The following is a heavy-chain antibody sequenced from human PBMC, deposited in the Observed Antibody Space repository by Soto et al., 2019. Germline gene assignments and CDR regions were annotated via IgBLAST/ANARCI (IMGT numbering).Heavy chain of an antibody. CDR1: GYTFTSYD. CDR2: MNPNSGNT. V-gene: IGHV1-8*01. CDR3: ARMRQLLVRARSREGGSNRFDP. Sequence: QVQLVQSGAEVKKPGASVKVSCKASGYTFTSYDINWVRQATGQGLEWMGWMNPNSGNTGYAQKFQGRVTMTRNTSICTAYMELSSLRSEDTAVYYSARMRQLLVRARSREGGSNRFDPWGQGTLVTVFS. D-gene: IGHD6-13*01. J-gene: IGHJ5*02.